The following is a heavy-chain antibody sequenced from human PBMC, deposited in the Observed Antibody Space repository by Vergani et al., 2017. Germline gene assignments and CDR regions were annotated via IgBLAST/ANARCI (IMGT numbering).Heavy chain of an antibody. CDR3: ARSRVGRSGSYLQIDY. CDR2: IIPIFGTA. V-gene: IGHV1-69*01. Sequence: QVQLVQSGAEVKKPGSSVKVSCKASGGTFSSYAISWVRQAPGQGLEWMGGIIPIFGTANYAQKFQGRVTITADESTSTAYMELSSLRAEDTAVYYCARSRVGRSGSYLQIDYWGQGTLVTVSS. CDR1: GGTFSSYA. D-gene: IGHD1-26*01. J-gene: IGHJ4*02.